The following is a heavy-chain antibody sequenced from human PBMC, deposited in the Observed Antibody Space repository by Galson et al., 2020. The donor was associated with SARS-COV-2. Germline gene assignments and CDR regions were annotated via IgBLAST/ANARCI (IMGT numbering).Heavy chain of an antibody. D-gene: IGHD4-17*01. V-gene: IGHV1-2*02. CDR1: GNIFTAHS. CDR2: IHPDTGTR. CDR3: ARETVPDQIHYALDV. J-gene: IGHJ6*02. Sequence: ASVKVSCKASGNIFTAHSFHWVRQAPGQGLQWMGWIHPDTGTRLYAGKFQGRVTITSDTSISTVYMELSSLTSDDTAVYFCARETVPDQIHYALDVWGQGTTVIVSS.